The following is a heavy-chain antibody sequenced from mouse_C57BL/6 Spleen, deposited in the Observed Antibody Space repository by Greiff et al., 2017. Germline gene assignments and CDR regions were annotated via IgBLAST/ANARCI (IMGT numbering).Heavy chain of an antibody. CDR1: GYTFTDYE. V-gene: IGHV1-15*01. J-gene: IGHJ3*01. CDR3: TRGRCLFAY. CDR2: IDPETGGT. Sequence: VQLQQSGAELVRPGASVTLSCKASGYTFTDYEMHWVKQTPVHGLEWIGAIDPETGGTAYNQKFKGKAILTADKASSTAYMELSSLSSEDSAVEYCTRGRCLFAYWGQGTLVTVSA.